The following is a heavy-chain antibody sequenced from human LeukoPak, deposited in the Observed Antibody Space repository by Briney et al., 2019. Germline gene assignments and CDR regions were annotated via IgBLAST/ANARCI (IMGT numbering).Heavy chain of an antibody. CDR3: ARVGEDVEMTPIPLDF. Sequence: PGGSLRLPCVVSGSTFSTYSMNWVRQAPGKGLEWVSSISNSNNYIHYADSIKGRFTISRDNSKNSLYLEMNSLRADDTAVYYCARVGEDVEMTPIPLDFWGQGTLVTVSS. J-gene: IGHJ4*02. V-gene: IGHV3-21*01. CDR2: ISNSNNYI. CDR1: GSTFSTYS. D-gene: IGHD5-24*01.